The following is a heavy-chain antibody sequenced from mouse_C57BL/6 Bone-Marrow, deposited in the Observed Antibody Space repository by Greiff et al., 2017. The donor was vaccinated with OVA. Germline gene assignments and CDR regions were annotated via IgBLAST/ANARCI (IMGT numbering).Heavy chain of an antibody. D-gene: IGHD2-1*01. Sequence: VQLQQPGAELVKPGASVKMSCKASGYTFTSYWITWVKQRPGQGLEWIGDIYPGSGSTNYNEKFKSKATLTVDTSSSTAYMQLSSLTSEDSAVYYCAKEEIYYGNYVGDYFDYWGQGTTLTGSS. CDR1: GYTFTSYW. V-gene: IGHV1-55*01. J-gene: IGHJ2*01. CDR2: IYPGSGST. CDR3: AKEEIYYGNYVGDYFDY.